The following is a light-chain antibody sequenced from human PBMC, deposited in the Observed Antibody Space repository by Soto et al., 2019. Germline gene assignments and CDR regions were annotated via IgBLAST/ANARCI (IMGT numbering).Light chain of an antibody. CDR3: DSYTSSRAYV. Sequence: QSALTQPASVSGSPGQSITISCTGTSSDVGGYNYVSWYQQQAGKAPKLIIHEVSNRPSGVSNRVSGSKSGNTASLTISGLQAEDEADYYCDSYTSSRAYVFGIGTKVTVL. V-gene: IGLV2-14*01. J-gene: IGLJ1*01. CDR1: SSDVGGYNY. CDR2: EVS.